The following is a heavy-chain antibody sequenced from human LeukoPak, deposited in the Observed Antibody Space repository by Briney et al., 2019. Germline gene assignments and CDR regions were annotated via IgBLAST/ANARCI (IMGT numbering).Heavy chain of an antibody. CDR3: ASLAVAGLSEGY. Sequence: PSETLSLTCTVSGGSISSDSYYWAWIRQPPGKGLEWIASIYYSGSTYYNPSLESRDTISVDTSRNQFSLKLSSVTAADTAVYYCASLAVAGLSEGYWGQGTLVIVSS. V-gene: IGHV4-39*01. J-gene: IGHJ4*02. CDR1: GGSISSDSYY. CDR2: IYYSGST. D-gene: IGHD6-19*01.